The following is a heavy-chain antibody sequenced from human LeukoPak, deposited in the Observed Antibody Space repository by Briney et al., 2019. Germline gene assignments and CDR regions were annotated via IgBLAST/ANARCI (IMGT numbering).Heavy chain of an antibody. V-gene: IGHV3-23*01. CDR2: ISGSGGMT. CDR1: GFTFSSYW. Sequence: PGGSLRLSCAASGFTFSSYWMTWVRQAPGKGLEWVSAISGSGGMTYYADSVKGRFTISRDNSKNTLYLQMKSLRAEDTAVYYCAKDLAPGIYWGQGTLVTVSS. CDR3: AKDLAPGIY. D-gene: IGHD3-10*01. J-gene: IGHJ4*02.